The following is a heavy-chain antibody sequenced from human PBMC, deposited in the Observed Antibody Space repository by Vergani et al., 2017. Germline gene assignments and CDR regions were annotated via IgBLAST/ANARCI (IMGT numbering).Heavy chain of an antibody. CDR2: VFHSGSA. CDR1: GYSISRGYY. J-gene: IGHJ3*02. Sequence: QVQLQESGPGLVKPSETLSLTCSVSGYSISRGYYWGWIRQPPGKGPEWIATVFHSGSAYYNPSLRRRVTISVETSKNQFSLRLTTLTAADTAVYYCARQFWVSQGVGAFETWGRGTEVSVSS. V-gene: IGHV4-38-2*02. D-gene: IGHD3-16*01. CDR3: ARQFWVSQGVGAFET.